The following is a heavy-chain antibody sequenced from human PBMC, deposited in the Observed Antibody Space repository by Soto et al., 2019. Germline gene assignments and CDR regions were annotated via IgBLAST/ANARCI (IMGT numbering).Heavy chain of an antibody. Sequence: QVQLQESGPGLMKPSETLSLTCTVSGGSVSSGSYYWSWIRQPPGKGLEWIGYIHYSGSADYSPSLKSRVTISIDTSKNQFSLNLSSVTAADTAVYYCARLEYYDYVWGSYRSPYYFDYWGQGTFVTVSS. D-gene: IGHD3-16*02. CDR2: IHYSGSA. J-gene: IGHJ4*02. CDR1: GGSVSSGSYY. CDR3: ARLEYYDYVWGSYRSPYYFDY. V-gene: IGHV4-61*01.